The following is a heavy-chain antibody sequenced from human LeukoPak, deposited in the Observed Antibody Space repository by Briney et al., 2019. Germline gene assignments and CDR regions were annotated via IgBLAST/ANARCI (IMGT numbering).Heavy chain of an antibody. J-gene: IGHJ4*02. CDR1: GFTFSSYG. CDR3: AKPRGGYYFDY. Sequence: GGSLRLSCAASGFTFSSYGMHWVRQAPGKGLEWVTFIRYDGSYKFYADSVKGRFTISKDNSKNTVYLQMNSLRVEDTAVYYCAKPRGGYYFDYWGQGTLVTVSS. D-gene: IGHD3-3*01. V-gene: IGHV3-30*02. CDR2: IRYDGSYK.